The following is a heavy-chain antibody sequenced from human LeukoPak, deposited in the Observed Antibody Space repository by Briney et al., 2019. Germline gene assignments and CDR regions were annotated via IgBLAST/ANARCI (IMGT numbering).Heavy chain of an antibody. CDR3: ARGGRRFDS. J-gene: IGHJ5*01. CDR2: ISSGSYYI. Sequence: GGSLRLSCAASGFTFSLYSMNWVRQAPGKGLEWVSSISSGSYYIFYGDSLKGRFSITRDNAKNSLYLQMNSLRAEDTAVYYCARGGRRFDSWGQGTLVSVSS. V-gene: IGHV3-21*01. CDR1: GFTFSLYS. D-gene: IGHD2-15*01.